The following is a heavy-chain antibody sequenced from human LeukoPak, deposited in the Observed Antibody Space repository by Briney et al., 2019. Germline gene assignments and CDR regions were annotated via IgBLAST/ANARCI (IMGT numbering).Heavy chain of an antibody. D-gene: IGHD3-10*01. Sequence: SETLSLTCTVSGDAISTYYWNWIRQTPGRGLEWVGHIASGTTDYNPSLKSRAIISVDTSKNQISLRLTSVTAADTAVYYCARDKAHSYGYYFDPWGPGTQVLVSS. CDR1: GDAISTYY. CDR2: IASGTT. J-gene: IGHJ4*02. V-gene: IGHV4-4*08. CDR3: ARDKAHSYGYYFDP.